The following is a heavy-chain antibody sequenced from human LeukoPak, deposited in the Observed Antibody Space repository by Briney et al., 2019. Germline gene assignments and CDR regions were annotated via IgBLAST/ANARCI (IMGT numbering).Heavy chain of an antibody. V-gene: IGHV3-23*01. CDR1: GFTFNNHA. Sequence: PGGSLRLSCAVSGFTFNNHAMSWVRQAPGKGLDWVSSISAGGGSTYYADSVKGRFTISRDTSKTTLYLQMNSLRAEDTALYYCAKDLWDEGFWGQGILVTVSS. CDR3: AKDLWDEGF. CDR2: ISAGGGST. J-gene: IGHJ4*02. D-gene: IGHD1-26*01.